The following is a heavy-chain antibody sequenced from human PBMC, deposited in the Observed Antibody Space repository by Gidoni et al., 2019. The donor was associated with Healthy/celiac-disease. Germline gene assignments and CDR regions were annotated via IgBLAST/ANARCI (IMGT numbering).Heavy chain of an antibody. Sequence: QAQLVQSGAEVKKPGSSVKVSCKASGGTFSSHAIRRVRQAPGQGLEWMGGIIPIFGTANYAQKFQGRVTITADKSTSTAYMELSSLRSEDTAVYYCARRLGYCGGDCYFDYWGQGTLVTVSS. CDR3: ARRLGYCGGDCYFDY. D-gene: IGHD2-21*02. CDR1: GGTFSSHA. V-gene: IGHV1-69*06. CDR2: IIPIFGTA. J-gene: IGHJ4*02.